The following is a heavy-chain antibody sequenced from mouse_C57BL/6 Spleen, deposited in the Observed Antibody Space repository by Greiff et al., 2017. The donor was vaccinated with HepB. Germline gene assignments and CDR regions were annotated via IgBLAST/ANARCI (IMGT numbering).Heavy chain of an antibody. CDR3: ATNYYGSSYYFDY. CDR2: IDPSDSYT. V-gene: IGHV1-69*01. Sequence: QVHVKQPGAELVMPGASVKLSCKASGYTFTSYWMHWVKQRPGQGLEWIGEIDPSDSYTNYNQKFKGKSTLTVDKSSSTAYMQLSSLTSEDSAVYYCATNYYGSSYYFDYWGQGTTLTVSS. CDR1: GYTFTSYW. J-gene: IGHJ2*01. D-gene: IGHD1-1*01.